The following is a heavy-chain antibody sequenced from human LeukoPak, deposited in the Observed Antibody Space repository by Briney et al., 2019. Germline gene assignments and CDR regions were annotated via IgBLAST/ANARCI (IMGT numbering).Heavy chain of an antibody. V-gene: IGHV3-21*01. D-gene: IGHD6-19*01. Sequence: GGSLRLSCAASGFTFSSYSMNWVRQAPGKGLEWVSSISSSSSYIYYADSVKGRFTISRDNAKNSLYLQMNSLRAEDTAVYYCARDPYNRLVLSHADYWGQGTLVTVSS. CDR3: ARDPYNRLVLSHADY. CDR2: ISSSSSYI. CDR1: GFTFSSYS. J-gene: IGHJ4*02.